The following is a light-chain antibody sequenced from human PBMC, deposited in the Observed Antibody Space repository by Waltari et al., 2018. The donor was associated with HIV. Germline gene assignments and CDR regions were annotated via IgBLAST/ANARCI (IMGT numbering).Light chain of an antibody. CDR2: ANN. CDR3: AAWDDTLYGL. CDR1: NSNICEHP. V-gene: IGLV1-44*01. Sequence: QSVLTQPPSGSGTPGQSVTIPCSGSNSNICEHPVNWYHQVPGKAPKLVIFANNHHPAGVRSRFSGSQSGTSASLAIRGLRSEDDGYYYCAAWDDTLYGLFGGGTKLTVL. J-gene: IGLJ2*01.